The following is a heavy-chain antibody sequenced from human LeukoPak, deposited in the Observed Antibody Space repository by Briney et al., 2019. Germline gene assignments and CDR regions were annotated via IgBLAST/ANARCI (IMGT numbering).Heavy chain of an antibody. CDR1: GCSISSGDYY. J-gene: IGHJ6*04. V-gene: IGHV4-30-4*01. D-gene: IGHD3-10*01. CDR2: IYYSGST. CDR3: ARDRNYYGSGSSGMDV. Sequence: SGTLSLTCTVSGCSISSGDYYWSWIRQPQGQGLEGIGYIYYSGSTYYNPSLKSRVTISVDTSKNQFSLKLSSVTAADTAVYYCARDRNYYGSGSSGMDVWGKGTTVTVSS.